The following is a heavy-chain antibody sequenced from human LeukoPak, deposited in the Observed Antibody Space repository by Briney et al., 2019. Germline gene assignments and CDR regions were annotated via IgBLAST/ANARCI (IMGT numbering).Heavy chain of an antibody. J-gene: IGHJ4*02. CDR2: IIPIFGTA. CDR1: GGTFSSYA. CDR3: ARASRVTMVPSDY. Sequence: GASVKVSCKASGGTFSSYAISWVRQAPGQGLEWMGGIIPIFGTANYAQKFQGRVTITTDESTSTACMELSSLRSEDTAVYYCARASRVTMVPSDYWGQGTLVTVSS. D-gene: IGHD3-10*01. V-gene: IGHV1-69*05.